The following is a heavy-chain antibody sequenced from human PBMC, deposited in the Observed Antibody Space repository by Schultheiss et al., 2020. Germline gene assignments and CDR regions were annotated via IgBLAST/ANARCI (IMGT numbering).Heavy chain of an antibody. V-gene: IGHV3-30*18. CDR3: AKDSVDCSGGSCYEGDYYYGMDV. CDR2: ISYDGSNK. D-gene: IGHD2-15*01. J-gene: IGHJ6*02. CDR1: GFTFSSYG. Sequence: GGSLRLSCAASGFTFSSYGMHWVRQAPGKGLEWVAVISYDGSNKYYADSVKGRFTISRDNSKNTLYLQMNSLRAEDTAVYYCAKDSVDCSGGSCYEGDYYYGMDVWGQGTTVTVSS.